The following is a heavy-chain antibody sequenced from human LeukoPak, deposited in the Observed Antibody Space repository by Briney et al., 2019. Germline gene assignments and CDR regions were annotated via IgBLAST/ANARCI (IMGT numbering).Heavy chain of an antibody. CDR2: MNPNSGNT. D-gene: IGHD2-2*01. CDR3: ARGAERYCGSTSCYWGPNWFDP. V-gene: IGHV1-8*01. Sequence: GASVKVSCKASGYTFTSYDINWVRQATGQGLEWMGWMNPNSGNTGYAQKFQGRVTMTRNTSISTAYMELSSLRSEDTAVYYCARGAERYCGSTSCYWGPNWFDPWGQGTLVTVSS. J-gene: IGHJ5*02. CDR1: GYTFTSYD.